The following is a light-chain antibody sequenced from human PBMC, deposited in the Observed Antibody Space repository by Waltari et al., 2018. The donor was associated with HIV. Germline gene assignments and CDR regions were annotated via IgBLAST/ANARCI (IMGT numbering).Light chain of an antibody. Sequence: QAGLTQRPSVSKGMRQTATPTCTGNSNNVGNQGAAWLQQHQGHPPKLLSYRDNKRPSGISERFSASRSGNIASLTITGVQPEDEADYFCATWDLSLSAVVFGGGTTLTVL. CDR3: ATWDLSLSAVV. CDR1: SNNVGNQG. CDR2: RDN. J-gene: IGLJ2*01. V-gene: IGLV10-54*04.